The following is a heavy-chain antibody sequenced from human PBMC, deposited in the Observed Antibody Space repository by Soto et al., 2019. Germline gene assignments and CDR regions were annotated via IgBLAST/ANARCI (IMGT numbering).Heavy chain of an antibody. V-gene: IGHV1-18*04. J-gene: IGHJ4*02. CDR2: ISAYNGNT. D-gene: IGHD3-10*01. CDR3: ARFSKSPMVRGSIGY. Sequence: ASVKASCKASGYTFTGYFMHWVRQAPGQGLEWMGWISAYNGNTNYAQKLQGRVTMTTDTSTSTAYMELRSLRSDDTAVYYCARFSKSPMVRGSIGYWCQGLLVTVS. CDR1: GYTFTGYF.